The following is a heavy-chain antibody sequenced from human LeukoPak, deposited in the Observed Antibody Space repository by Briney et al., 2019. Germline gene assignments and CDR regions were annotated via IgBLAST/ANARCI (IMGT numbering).Heavy chain of an antibody. CDR1: GFTFSTYW. Sequence: TGGSLRLSCAASGFTFSTYWMHWVRQAPGKGLVWVSRINSDGSSTSYADSVKGRFTISRDNAKNTLYLQMNSLRAEDTAVYHCARSYCSVGSCYTIFDYWGQGTLVTVSS. CDR3: ARSYCSVGSCYTIFDY. D-gene: IGHD2-15*01. J-gene: IGHJ4*02. V-gene: IGHV3-74*01. CDR2: INSDGSST.